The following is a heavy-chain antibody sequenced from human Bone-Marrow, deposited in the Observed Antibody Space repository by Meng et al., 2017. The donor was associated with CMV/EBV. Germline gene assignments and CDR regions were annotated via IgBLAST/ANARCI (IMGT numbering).Heavy chain of an antibody. CDR2: INPNSGGT. D-gene: IGHD3-3*01. J-gene: IGHJ4*02. CDR3: ARGRRDYDFWSGYYSFDY. V-gene: IGHV1-2*02. CDR1: GYTFTGYY. Sequence: ASVKVSCKASGYTFTGYYMHRVRQAPGQGLEWMGWINPNSGGTNYAQKFQGRVTMTRDTSISTAYMELSRLRSDDTAVYYCARGRRDYDFWSGYYSFDYWGQGTLVTVSS.